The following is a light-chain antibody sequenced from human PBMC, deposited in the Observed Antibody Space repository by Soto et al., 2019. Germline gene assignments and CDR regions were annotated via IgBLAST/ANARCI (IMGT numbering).Light chain of an antibody. Sequence: QSVLTQPPSVSGAPGQRVTISCTGSSSNIGAGYDVHWYQQLPGTAPKLLIYGNSNRPSGVPDRFSGSKSGTSASLAITGLQAEDEADYYCATWDDSLNGYVFGNGTKVTVL. CDR1: SSNIGAGYD. CDR2: GNS. CDR3: ATWDDSLNGYV. J-gene: IGLJ1*01. V-gene: IGLV1-40*01.